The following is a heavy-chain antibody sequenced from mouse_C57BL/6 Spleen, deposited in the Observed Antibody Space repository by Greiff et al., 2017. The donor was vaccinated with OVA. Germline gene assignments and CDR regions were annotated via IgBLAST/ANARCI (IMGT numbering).Heavy chain of an antibody. J-gene: IGHJ3*01. D-gene: IGHD2-4*01. CDR3: AYDYDLAY. V-gene: IGHV1-82*01. Sequence: VKLQQSGPELVKPGASVKISCKASGYAFSSSWMNWVKQRPGKGLEWIGRIYPGDGDTNYNGKFKGKATLTADKSSSTAYMQLSSLTSEDSAVYFCAYDYDLAYWGQGTLVTVSA. CDR2: IYPGDGDT. CDR1: GYAFSSSW.